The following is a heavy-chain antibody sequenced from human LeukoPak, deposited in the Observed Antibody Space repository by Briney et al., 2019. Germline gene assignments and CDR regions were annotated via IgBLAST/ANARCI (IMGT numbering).Heavy chain of an antibody. CDR3: ARTILWFGELFQGVRWLDP. Sequence: GASVKVSCKASGYTFTSYDINWVRQATGQGLEWMGWMNPNSGNTGYAQKFQGRVTMTRNTSISTAYMELSSLRSEDTAVYYCARTILWFGELFQGVRWLDPWGQGTLVTVSS. D-gene: IGHD3-10*01. CDR2: MNPNSGNT. J-gene: IGHJ5*02. V-gene: IGHV1-8*01. CDR1: GYTFTSYD.